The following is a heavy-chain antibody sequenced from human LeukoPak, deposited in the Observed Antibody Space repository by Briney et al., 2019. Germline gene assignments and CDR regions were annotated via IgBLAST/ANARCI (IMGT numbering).Heavy chain of an antibody. CDR3: AKGRSLTGTTQSYYFDY. CDR2: IYAGGST. CDR1: GFTVSSDY. J-gene: IGHJ4*02. D-gene: IGHD1-7*01. V-gene: IGHV3-53*01. Sequence: GGSLRLSCAASGFTVSSDYMSWVRQAPGKGLEWVSLIYAGGSTYYADSVKGRFTISRDNSKNTLYLQMNSLRAEDTAVYYCAKGRSLTGTTQSYYFDYWGQGTLVTVSS.